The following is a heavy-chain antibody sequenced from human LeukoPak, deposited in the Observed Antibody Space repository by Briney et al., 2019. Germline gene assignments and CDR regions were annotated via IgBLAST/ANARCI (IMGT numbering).Heavy chain of an antibody. CDR2: ISYDGSNK. V-gene: IGHV3-30*18. J-gene: IGHJ4*02. D-gene: IGHD5-24*01. CDR1: GFTFSSYG. Sequence: PGRSLRLSCAASGFTFSSYGMHWVRQAPGKGLEWVAVISYDGSNKYYADSVKGRFTISRDNSKNTLYLQMNSLRAEDTAVYYRAKEIIEMATISQDYFDYWGQGTLVTVSS. CDR3: AKEIIEMATISQDYFDY.